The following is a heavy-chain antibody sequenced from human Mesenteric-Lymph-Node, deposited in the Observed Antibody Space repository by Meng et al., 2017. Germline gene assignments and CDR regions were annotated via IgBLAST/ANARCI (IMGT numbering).Heavy chain of an antibody. D-gene: IGHD5-18*01. J-gene: IGHJ4*02. Sequence: GGSLRLSCAASGFPLSTYWMTWVRQAPGKGLEWVANIKQDESEKLYVDSVKGRFTISRDNAKNSLYLQMDSLRVADTAVYFCARANGYRYGSSVHDHWGQGASVTVSS. CDR2: IKQDESEK. CDR1: GFPLSTYW. V-gene: IGHV3-7*01. CDR3: ARANGYRYGSSVHDH.